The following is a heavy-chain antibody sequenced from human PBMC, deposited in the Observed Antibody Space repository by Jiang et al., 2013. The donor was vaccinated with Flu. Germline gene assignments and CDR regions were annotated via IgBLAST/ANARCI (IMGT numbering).Heavy chain of an antibody. CDR3: ARERPLATSAPRPLGTFDH. CDR2: ISNGGHTV. D-gene: IGHD1/OR15-1a*01. J-gene: IGHJ4*02. CDR1: GFSISDDY. Sequence: VQLLESGGGLVKPGGSLRLSCSASGFSISDDYMSWLRQTPGKGLEWVSYISNGGHTVYYADSVKGRFTISRDNAKNALYLQMNNLGVDDTAVYYCARERPLATSAPRPLGTFDHWGQGALVTVSS. V-gene: IGHV3-11*01.